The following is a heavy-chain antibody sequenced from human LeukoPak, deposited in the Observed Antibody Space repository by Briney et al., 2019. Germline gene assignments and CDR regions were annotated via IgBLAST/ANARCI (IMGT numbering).Heavy chain of an antibody. V-gene: IGHV4-34*01. CDR2: INHSGST. CDR3: ARAKDSSGYPQDAFDI. D-gene: IGHD3-22*01. J-gene: IGHJ3*02. Sequence: SETLSLTCAVYGGSFSGYYWSWIRQPPGKGLEWIGEINHSGSTNYNPSLKSRVTISVDTSKNQFSLKLSSVTAADTAVYYCARAKDSSGYPQDAFDIWGQGTMVTVSS. CDR1: GGSFSGYY.